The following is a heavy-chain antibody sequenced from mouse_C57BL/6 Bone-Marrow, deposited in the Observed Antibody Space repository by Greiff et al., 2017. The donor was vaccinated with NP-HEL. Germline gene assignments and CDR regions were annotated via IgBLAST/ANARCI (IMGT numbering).Heavy chain of an antibody. CDR2: ISNGGGST. V-gene: IGHV5-12*01. CDR3: ARPSDGYYYFDY. Sequence: EVQLQESGGGLVQPGGSLKLSCAASGFTFSDYYMYWVRQTPEKRLEWVAYISNGGGSTYYPDTVKGRFTISRDNAKNTLYLQMSRLKSEDTAMYYCARPSDGYYYFDYWGQGTTLTVSS. CDR1: GFTFSDYY. D-gene: IGHD2-3*01. J-gene: IGHJ2*01.